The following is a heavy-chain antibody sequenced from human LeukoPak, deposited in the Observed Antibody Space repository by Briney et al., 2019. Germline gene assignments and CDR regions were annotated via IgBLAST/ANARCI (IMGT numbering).Heavy chain of an antibody. CDR1: GFTFSSYS. V-gene: IGHV3-74*01. CDR2: INSDGSST. J-gene: IGHJ4*02. D-gene: IGHD2-21*02. Sequence: GGSLRLSCAASGFTFSSYSMNWVRQAPGKGLVWVSRINSDGSSTSYADSVKGRFTISRDNAKNSLYLQMNSLRAEDTAVYYCARDLKDIVVVTAMAVGFDYWGQGTLVTVSS. CDR3: ARDLKDIVVVTAMAVGFDY.